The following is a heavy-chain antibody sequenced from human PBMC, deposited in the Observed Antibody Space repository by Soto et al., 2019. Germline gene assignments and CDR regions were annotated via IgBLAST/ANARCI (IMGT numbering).Heavy chain of an antibody. V-gene: IGHV4-59*01. CDR1: GGSISSYY. CDR2: IYYSGST. J-gene: IGHJ4*02. CDR3: ARAYGGYADY. Sequence: SETLSLTCTVSGGSISSYYWSWIRQPPGKGLEWIGYIYYSGSTNYNPSLKSRITISVDTSKNQFSLKLSSVTAADTAVYYCARAYGGYADYWAQGPLVTVSS. D-gene: IGHD5-12*01.